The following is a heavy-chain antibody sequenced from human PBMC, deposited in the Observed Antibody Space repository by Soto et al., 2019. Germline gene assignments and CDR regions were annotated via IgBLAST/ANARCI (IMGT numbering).Heavy chain of an antibody. Sequence: PGESLKSSGKGFGYSFTSYSVARVRPVPGKGLELMVVLYPGDSDIRYSPSFQGQVTISADKSISTAYLQWSSLKASDTATYYCARLGFNYDFLSGFYNVHHYYAIDVWGQGTTVTVSS. V-gene: IGHV5-51*01. CDR2: LYPGDSDI. CDR1: GYSFTSYS. D-gene: IGHD3-3*01. CDR3: ARLGFNYDFLSGFYNVHHYYAIDV. J-gene: IGHJ6*02.